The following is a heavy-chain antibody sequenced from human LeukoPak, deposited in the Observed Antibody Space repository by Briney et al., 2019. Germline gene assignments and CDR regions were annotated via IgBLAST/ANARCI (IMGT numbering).Heavy chain of an antibody. Sequence: ASVKVSCKASGDTFSSYGISWVRQAPGQGLEWMGWISAYNGNTNYAQKLQGRVTMTTDTSTSTAYMELRSLRSDDTAVYYCARFEPSPRSSDYWGQGTLVTVSS. V-gene: IGHV1-18*01. CDR1: GDTFSSYG. CDR2: ISAYNGNT. D-gene: IGHD4-17*01. CDR3: ARFEPSPRSSDY. J-gene: IGHJ4*02.